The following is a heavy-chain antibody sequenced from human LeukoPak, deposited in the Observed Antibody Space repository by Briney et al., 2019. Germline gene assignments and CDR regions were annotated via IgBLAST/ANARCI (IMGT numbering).Heavy chain of an antibody. Sequence: GGSLRLSCAASGFTFSSYSMNWVRQAPGKGLEWVSSISSSSSYIYYADSVKGRFTISRDNAKNSLYLQMNSLRAEDTAVYYCVGRTWGEPEHYYYGMDVWGQGTTVTVSS. CDR3: VGRTWGEPEHYYYGMDV. CDR1: GFTFSSYS. J-gene: IGHJ6*02. D-gene: IGHD1-14*01. V-gene: IGHV3-21*01. CDR2: ISSSSSYI.